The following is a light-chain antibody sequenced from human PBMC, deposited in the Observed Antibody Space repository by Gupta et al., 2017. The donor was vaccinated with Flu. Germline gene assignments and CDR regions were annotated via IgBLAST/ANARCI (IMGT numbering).Light chain of an antibody. V-gene: IGKV2-30*01. CDR3: MQDNNRLYI. J-gene: IGKJ3*01. Sequence: LGQSASIGCRSGQSLGDSEGIAYIIWWQQKKGQPPRRLIFYVANRGSGVTDVCIGGGGGTKDLPKISRVQPYEVGVDYCMQDNNRLYIFGHGTKVDI. CDR1: QSLGDSEGIAY. CDR2: YVA.